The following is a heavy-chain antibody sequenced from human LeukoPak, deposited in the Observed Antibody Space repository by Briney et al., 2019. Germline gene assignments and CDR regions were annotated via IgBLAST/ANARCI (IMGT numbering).Heavy chain of an antibody. Sequence: PGGSLRLSCAASGFTFSSYSMNWVRQAPGKGLEWVSYISSSSSTIYYADSVKGRFTISRDNAKNSLYLQMNSLRAEDTAVYYCARRYCSSTSSPDPRYYYMDVWGKGTTVTVSS. V-gene: IGHV3-48*01. J-gene: IGHJ6*03. CDR2: ISSSSSTI. D-gene: IGHD2-2*01. CDR3: ARRYCSSTSSPDPRYYYMDV. CDR1: GFTFSSYS.